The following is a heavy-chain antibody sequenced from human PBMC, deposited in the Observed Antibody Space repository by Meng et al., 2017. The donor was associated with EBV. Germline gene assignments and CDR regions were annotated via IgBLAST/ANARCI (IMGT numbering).Heavy chain of an antibody. D-gene: IGHD1-26*01. V-gene: IGHV1-3*01. Sequence: QIVVSGGEVKTPGASWKVSCKPSGYAVTSYILHWVRQAPGQRLEWMGWINVGVGYTKYSQKFQGRVTISSDTSATTGYMELSSLRSEDTAVYYCVRGPPVGFPGPGDYWGQGTLVTVSS. CDR1: GYAVTSYI. CDR2: INVGVGYT. J-gene: IGHJ4*02. CDR3: VRGPPVGFPGPGDY.